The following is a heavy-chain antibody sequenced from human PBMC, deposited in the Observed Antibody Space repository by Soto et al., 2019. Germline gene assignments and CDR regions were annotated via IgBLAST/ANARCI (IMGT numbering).Heavy chain of an antibody. D-gene: IGHD2-15*01. Sequence: SETLSLTCAVYGGSFSGYYWSWIRQPPGKGLEWIGEINHSGSTNYNPSLKSRVTISVDTSKKQFSVKLSSVTAADTAVYYCARGIATGRLDPWGQGTLVTVSS. J-gene: IGHJ5*02. CDR2: INHSGST. CDR3: ARGIATGRLDP. V-gene: IGHV4-34*01. CDR1: GGSFSGYY.